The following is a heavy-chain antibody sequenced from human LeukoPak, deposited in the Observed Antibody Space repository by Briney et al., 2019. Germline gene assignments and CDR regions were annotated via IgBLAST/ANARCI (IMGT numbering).Heavy chain of an antibody. D-gene: IGHD6-13*01. CDR3: ARVLTPGYSSSWYFY. CDR1: GFTFITYS. V-gene: IGHV3-21*01. Sequence: GGSLRLSCAASGFTFITYSMTWVRQAPGKGLEWVSSISSITSSYIHYADSVKGRFTISRDNAKNSLYLQMNSLRAEDTAVYYCARVLTPGYSSSWYFYWGQGTLVTVSS. CDR2: ISSITSSYI. J-gene: IGHJ4*02.